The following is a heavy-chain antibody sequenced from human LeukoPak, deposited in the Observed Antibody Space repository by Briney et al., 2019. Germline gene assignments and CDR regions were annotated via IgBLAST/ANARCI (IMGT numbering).Heavy chain of an antibody. V-gene: IGHV4-39*02. Sequence: SETLSLTCTVSGGSISSSSYYWGWIRQPPGKGLEWIGSIYYSGSTYYNPSLKGRVTISVDTSKNQFSLKLSSVTAADTAVYYCAREDRAVAGTSVVQHWGQGTLVTVSS. J-gene: IGHJ1*01. CDR2: IYYSGST. D-gene: IGHD6-19*01. CDR3: AREDRAVAGTSVVQH. CDR1: GGSISSSSYY.